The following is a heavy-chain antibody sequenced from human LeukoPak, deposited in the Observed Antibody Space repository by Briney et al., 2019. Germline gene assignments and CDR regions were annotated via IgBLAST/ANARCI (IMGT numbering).Heavy chain of an antibody. CDR1: GFTFSSYG. CDR2: IRYDGSNK. V-gene: IGHV3-30*02. CDR3: AKDPNGDYVGAFDS. Sequence: GGSLRLSCAASGFTFSSYGMHWVRQAPGKGLEWVAFIRYDGSNKYYADSVKGRFTISRDNTKNTLYLQMNSLRAEDTAIYYCAKDPNGDYVGAFDSWGQGTMVTVSS. J-gene: IGHJ3*02. D-gene: IGHD4-17*01.